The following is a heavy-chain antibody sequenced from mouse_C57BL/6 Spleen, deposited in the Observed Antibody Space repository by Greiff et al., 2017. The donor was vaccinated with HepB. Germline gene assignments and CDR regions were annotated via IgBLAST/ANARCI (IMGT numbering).Heavy chain of an antibody. Sequence: EVQLQQSGPELVKPGASVKISCKASGYTFTDYYMNWVKQSHGKSLEWIGYINPNNGDTSYNQKFKGKATLTVDKSSSTAYMALRSLTSEDSAVYYCARLFYYGSPFDVWGTGTTVTVSS. J-gene: IGHJ1*03. CDR2: INPNNGDT. CDR3: ARLFYYGSPFDV. V-gene: IGHV1-26*01. D-gene: IGHD1-1*01. CDR1: GYTFTDYY.